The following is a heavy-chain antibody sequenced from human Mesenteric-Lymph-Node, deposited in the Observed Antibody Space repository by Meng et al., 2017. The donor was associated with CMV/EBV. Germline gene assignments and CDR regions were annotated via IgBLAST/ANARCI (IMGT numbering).Heavy chain of an antibody. Sequence: ASVKVSCKASGYTFTGYYIHWVRQAPGQGPEWMGWINAYNGNTDYAQQLQGRVTMTTDTSTNTGYMELKSLRSDDTAMYYCARATIGSGWYAYWGQGTLVTVSS. CDR1: GYTFTGYY. CDR3: ARATIGSGWYAY. J-gene: IGHJ4*02. CDR2: INAYNGNT. V-gene: IGHV1-18*01. D-gene: IGHD6-13*01.